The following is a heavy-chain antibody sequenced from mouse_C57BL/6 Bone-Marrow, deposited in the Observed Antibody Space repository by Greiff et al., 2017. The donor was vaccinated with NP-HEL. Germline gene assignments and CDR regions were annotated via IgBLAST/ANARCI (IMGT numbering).Heavy chain of an antibody. Sequence: VQLQQSGPGLVQPSQSLSITCTVSGFSLTSYGVHWVRQSPGKGLEWLGVIWSGGSTDYNAAFISRLSISKDNSKSQVFFKMNSLQADDTARYYCARIYYDYDGGDYFDYWGQGTTLTVSS. CDR1: GFSLTSYG. V-gene: IGHV2-2*01. D-gene: IGHD2-4*01. CDR3: ARIYYDYDGGDYFDY. CDR2: IWSGGST. J-gene: IGHJ2*01.